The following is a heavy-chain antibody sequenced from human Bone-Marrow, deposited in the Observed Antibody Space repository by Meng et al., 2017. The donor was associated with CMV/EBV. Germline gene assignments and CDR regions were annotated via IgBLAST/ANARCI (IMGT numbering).Heavy chain of an antibody. CDR1: GGSFSGYY. CDR2: INHSGST. D-gene: IGHD3-3*01. CDR3: ARGGYDFWSGYARLGYYGMDV. Sequence: SETLSLTCTVYGGSFSGYYWSWIRQPPGKGLEWIGEINHSGSTNYNPSLKSRVTISVDTSKNQFSLKLSSVTAADTAVYYCARGGYDFWSGYARLGYYGMDVWGQGTTVTVSS. V-gene: IGHV4-34*01. J-gene: IGHJ6*02.